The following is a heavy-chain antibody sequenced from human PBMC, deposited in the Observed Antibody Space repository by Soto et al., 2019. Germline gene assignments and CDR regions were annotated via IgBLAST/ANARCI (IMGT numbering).Heavy chain of an antibody. CDR3: ARGRLVVVPAADYYYYYGMDV. V-gene: IGHV4-31*03. CDR2: IYYSGST. CDR1: GGSISSGGYY. Sequence: SETLSLTCTVSGGSISSGGYYWSWIRQHPGKGLEWIGYIYYSGSTYYNPSLKGRVTISVDTSKNQFSLKLSSVTAADTAVYYCARGRLVVVPAADYYYYYGMDVWGQGTTVTVSS. D-gene: IGHD2-2*01. J-gene: IGHJ6*02.